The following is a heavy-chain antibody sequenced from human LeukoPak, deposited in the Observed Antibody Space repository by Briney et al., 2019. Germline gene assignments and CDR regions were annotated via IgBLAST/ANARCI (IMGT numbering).Heavy chain of an antibody. CDR3: ARLGEKIAAPPGY. CDR2: TYYSGST. CDR1: GGSISSSSYY. D-gene: IGHD6-6*01. V-gene: IGHV4-39*01. Sequence: PSETLSLTCTVSGGSISSSSYYWGWIRQPPGMGLEYFGNTYYSGSTYYNPSLKSRVTISVDTSKNQFSLKLSSVTAADTAVYYCARLGEKIAAPPGYWGQGTLVTVSS. J-gene: IGHJ4*02.